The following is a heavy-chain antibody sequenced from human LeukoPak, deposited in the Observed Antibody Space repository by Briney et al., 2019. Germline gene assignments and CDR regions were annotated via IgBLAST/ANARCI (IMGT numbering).Heavy chain of an antibody. D-gene: IGHD2-15*01. J-gene: IGHJ6*03. Sequence: PSETLSLTCTVSGGSISSYYWSWIRQPPGKGLEWIGYIYYSGSTNCNPSLKSRVTISVDTSKNQFSLKLSSVTAADTAVYYCARVLIDYYYYYMDVWGKGTTVTISS. CDR2: IYYSGST. CDR1: GGSISSYY. V-gene: IGHV4-59*01. CDR3: ARVLIDYYYYYMDV.